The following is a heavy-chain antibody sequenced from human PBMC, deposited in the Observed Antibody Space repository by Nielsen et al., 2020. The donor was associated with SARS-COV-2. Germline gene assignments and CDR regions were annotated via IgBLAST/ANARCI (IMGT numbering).Heavy chain of an antibody. CDR3: AKISGSQRHYFDF. CDR1: GFTFSNYA. CDR2: IRDNSGST. D-gene: IGHD1-26*01. Sequence: GESLKISCAATGFTFSNYAMSWVRRTPGAGLEWISSIRDNSGSTFYADSVKGRFTISRDNSKNTLYLQLNSLRAEDTAVFYCAKISGSQRHYFDFWGQGALVTVSS. J-gene: IGHJ4*02. V-gene: IGHV3-23*01.